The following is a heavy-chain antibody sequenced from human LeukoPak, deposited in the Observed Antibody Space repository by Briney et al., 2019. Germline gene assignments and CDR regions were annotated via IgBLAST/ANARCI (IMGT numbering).Heavy chain of an antibody. CDR1: GFTFRSYS. CDR2: ISSSSSYI. V-gene: IGHV3-21*01. D-gene: IGHD3-22*01. J-gene: IGHJ4*02. Sequence: GGSLRLSCAASGFTFRSYSMNWVRQAPGKGLEWVSSISSSSSYIYYADSVKGRFTISRDNAKNSLYLQMNSLRAEDAAVYYCARDLGYYDSSGYPDYWGQGTLVTVSS. CDR3: ARDLGYYDSSGYPDY.